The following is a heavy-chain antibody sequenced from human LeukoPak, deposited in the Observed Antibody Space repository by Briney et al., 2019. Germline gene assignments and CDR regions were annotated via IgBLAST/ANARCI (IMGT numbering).Heavy chain of an antibody. Sequence: SETLSLTCSVSGGSVSGTNYYRAWIRQPPEKGLEWIGTIYYSGSTYYNVSLKSRVTISVDTSKNQFSLNLNSVTAADTAVYYCAKDLGLRVWGNYRPPAFDYWGQGTLVTVSS. V-gene: IGHV4-39*07. J-gene: IGHJ4*02. CDR2: IYYSGST. CDR1: GGSVSGTNYY. D-gene: IGHD3-16*02. CDR3: AKDLGLRVWGNYRPPAFDY.